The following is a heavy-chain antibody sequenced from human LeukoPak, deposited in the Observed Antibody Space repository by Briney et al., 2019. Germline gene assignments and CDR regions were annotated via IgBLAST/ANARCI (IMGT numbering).Heavy chain of an antibody. D-gene: IGHD3-9*01. Sequence: ASVKVSCKASGYTFTDYYMNWVRQAPGQGLEWMGIINPSGGSTSYAQKSQGRVTMTRDTSTSTVYMELSSLRSEDTAVYYCARDASGDILTGYWYYYYGMDVWGQGTTVTVSS. CDR1: GYTFTDYY. J-gene: IGHJ6*02. CDR3: ARDASGDILTGYWYYYYGMDV. V-gene: IGHV1-46*01. CDR2: INPSGGST.